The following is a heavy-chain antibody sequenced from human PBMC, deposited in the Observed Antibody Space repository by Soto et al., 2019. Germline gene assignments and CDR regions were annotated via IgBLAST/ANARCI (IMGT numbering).Heavy chain of an antibody. Sequence: QVHLVQSGAEVKKPGASVKVSCKGSGYDFTTYGITWVRQAPGQGLEWMAWISAHNGNTDYAQKLQGRVTVTRDTSTSTAYMEMRSLRSDDTAVYYCARGRYRDYWGQGALVTVSS. J-gene: IGHJ4*02. CDR2: ISAHNGNT. V-gene: IGHV1-18*01. CDR1: GYDFTTYG. CDR3: ARGRYRDY. D-gene: IGHD1-1*01.